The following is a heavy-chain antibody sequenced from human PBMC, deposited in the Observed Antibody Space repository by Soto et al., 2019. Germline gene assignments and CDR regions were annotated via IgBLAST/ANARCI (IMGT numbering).Heavy chain of an antibody. V-gene: IGHV3-11*05. Sequence: QVQLVESGGGLVQPGGSLRLSCAASGFTFSDYYMSWIRQAPGKGLEWVSYISSTSIYTNYADSVKGRFTISRDNAKNSLYLQMNSLRAEDTAVYYCAKQTSGYDHFDYWGQGTLVTVSS. J-gene: IGHJ4*02. D-gene: IGHD5-12*01. CDR2: ISSTSIYT. CDR3: AKQTSGYDHFDY. CDR1: GFTFSDYY.